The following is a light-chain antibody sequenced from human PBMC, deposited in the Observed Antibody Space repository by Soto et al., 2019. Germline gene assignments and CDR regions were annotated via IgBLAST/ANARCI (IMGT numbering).Light chain of an antibody. J-gene: IGKJ1*01. V-gene: IGKV3-20*01. CDR1: QSVSNF. Sequence: VVLTQSPATLSLSPGERATLSCRASQSVSNFLAWYQQKPGQAPRLLIYAASSRATGIPDRFSGSGSGTDFSLTISRLEAEDFAVYYCQQYGSSPRTFGQGTKVDIK. CDR2: AAS. CDR3: QQYGSSPRT.